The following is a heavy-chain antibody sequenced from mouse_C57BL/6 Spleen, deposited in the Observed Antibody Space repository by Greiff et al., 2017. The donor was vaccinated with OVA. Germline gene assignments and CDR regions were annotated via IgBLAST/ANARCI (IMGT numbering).Heavy chain of an antibody. CDR2: IDPSDSYT. CDR1: GYTFTSYW. J-gene: IGHJ2*01. Sequence: QVQLQQPGAELVMPGASVKLSCKASGYTFTSYWMHWVKQRPGQGLEWIGEIDPSDSYTNYNQKFKGKSTLTVDKSSSTAYMQLSSLTSEDSAVYYCARGALTGFDYWGQGTTLTVSS. D-gene: IGHD4-1*01. CDR3: ARGALTGFDY. V-gene: IGHV1-69*01.